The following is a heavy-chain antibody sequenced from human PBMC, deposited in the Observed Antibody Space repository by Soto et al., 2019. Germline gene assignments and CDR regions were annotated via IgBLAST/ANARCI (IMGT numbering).Heavy chain of an antibody. CDR2: IYYSGST. CDR3: ARLERRQYCSRGVCYTTILDY. J-gene: IGHJ4*02. D-gene: IGHD2-8*02. V-gene: IGHV4-39*01. Sequence: SETLSLTCTVSGGSISSSGYYWGWIRQSPGKGLEWIGSIYYSGSTYYNPSLKSRVTISVDTSKNQFSLKLSSVTAADTAVYYCARLERRQYCSRGVCYTTILDYWGQGALVTVS. CDR1: GGSISSSGYY.